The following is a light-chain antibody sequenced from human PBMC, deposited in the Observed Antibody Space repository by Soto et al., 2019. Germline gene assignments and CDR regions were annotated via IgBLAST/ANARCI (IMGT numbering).Light chain of an antibody. V-gene: IGKV3-15*01. CDR2: GAS. Sequence: EIVMTQSPDTLSVSPGERATLSCRASEGVTNNLAWYQRKPGQAPRLFIYGASTRATDVPVRFSGRGSGTEFTLTISSPQPEDSAVYYYQQYSQWPLTFGGGTKVEIK. CDR1: EGVTNN. CDR3: QQYSQWPLT. J-gene: IGKJ4*01.